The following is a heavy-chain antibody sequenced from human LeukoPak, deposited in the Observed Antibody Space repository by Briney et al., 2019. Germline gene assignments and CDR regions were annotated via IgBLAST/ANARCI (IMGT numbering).Heavy chain of an antibody. D-gene: IGHD3-9*01. Sequence: GASVKVSCKASGYTFTSYYMHWVRQAPGQGLEWMGIINPSGGSTSYAQKFQGRVTMTRDTSTSTVYMELSSLRSEDTAVYYCARDGYVLRYFDWSAHPFDYWGQGTLVTVSS. J-gene: IGHJ4*02. CDR3: ARDGYVLRYFDWSAHPFDY. V-gene: IGHV1-46*01. CDR1: GYTFTSYY. CDR2: INPSGGST.